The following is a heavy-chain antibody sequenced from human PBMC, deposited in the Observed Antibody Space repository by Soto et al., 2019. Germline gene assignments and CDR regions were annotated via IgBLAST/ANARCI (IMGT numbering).Heavy chain of an antibody. CDR3: GRGRDVASQFYSPHGMDV. J-gene: IGHJ6*02. V-gene: IGHV1-2*02. Sequence: ASVKVSGKASGYNLCAYYTYWVRQAPGRGLEWVGLMDPVTGGTDDEERLRDRDIKTRDTSINRASMELRRLRHEEAAIDLCGRGRDVASQFYSPHGMDVCGQGTTVTVSS. CDR2: MDPVTGGT. D-gene: IGHD2-21*01. CDR1: GYNLCAYY.